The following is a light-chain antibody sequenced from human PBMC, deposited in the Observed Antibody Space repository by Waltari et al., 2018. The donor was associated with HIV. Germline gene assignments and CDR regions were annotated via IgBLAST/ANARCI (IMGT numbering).Light chain of an antibody. CDR3: SSYSARGFVV. Sequence: HSALTQPASVSGSPGQSITISCTGPTRSISDCNFVSWYQQPPGSPPTLSIFEVSSRPSGISDRFSGSKSGVTASLTISALRAEDEADYFCSSYSARGFVVFGGGTKVTVL. CDR1: TRSISDCNF. CDR2: EVS. J-gene: IGLJ3*02. V-gene: IGLV2-14*01.